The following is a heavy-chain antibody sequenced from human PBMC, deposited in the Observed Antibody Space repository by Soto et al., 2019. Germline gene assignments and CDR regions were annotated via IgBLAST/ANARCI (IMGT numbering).Heavy chain of an antibody. Sequence: HPGGSLRLSCAASGFTFGGYGVHWVRQAPGKGLEWAAAISYDGRNTYYADSVQGRFAISRDNSKNTMYLQMNSLRVEDTAVYYCARTKWHDGSGRVREFDYWGQGALVTVSS. CDR1: GFTFGGYG. CDR2: ISYDGRNT. V-gene: IGHV3-33*01. D-gene: IGHD3-10*01. J-gene: IGHJ4*02. CDR3: ARTKWHDGSGRVREFDY.